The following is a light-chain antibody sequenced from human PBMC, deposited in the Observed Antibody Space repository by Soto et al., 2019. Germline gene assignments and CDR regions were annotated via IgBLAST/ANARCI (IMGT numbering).Light chain of an antibody. J-gene: IGLJ2*01. CDR3: SSYTGSITLV. V-gene: IGLV2-14*03. CDR2: DVN. Sequence: QSVLTQPASVSGSPGQSITISCTGTSSDVGGYDYVSWYQQHPGKAPKLMLYDVNNRPSGVSNRFSGSKSGNTASLTISGLQAEDEADYYCSSYTGSITLVFGAGTKPTVL. CDR1: SSDVGGYDY.